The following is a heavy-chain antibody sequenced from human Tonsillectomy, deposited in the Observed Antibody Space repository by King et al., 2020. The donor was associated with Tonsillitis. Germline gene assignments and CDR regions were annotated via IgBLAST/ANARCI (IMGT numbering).Heavy chain of an antibody. CDR3: ARVRPKGGYASSGYLHCPFFKY. J-gene: IGHJ4*02. CDR1: GGTFSSYA. D-gene: IGHD3-22*01. CDR2: IIPIFGTV. V-gene: IGHV1-69*01. Sequence: QLVQSGAEVKKPGSSVKVSCKASGGTFSSYAISWVRQAPGQGLEWMGGIIPIFGTVNYAQKFQGRVTITADESTSTAYMELSSLRSEDTAVYYCARVRPKGGYASSGYLHCPFFKYWGQRTLVTVAS.